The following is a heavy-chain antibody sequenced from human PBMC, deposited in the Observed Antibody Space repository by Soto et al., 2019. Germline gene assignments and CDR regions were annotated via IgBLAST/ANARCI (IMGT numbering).Heavy chain of an antibody. CDR3: ARVSDY. Sequence: SESRSLTCAVACGSIRSGGYSWSWIRQPPGKCLEWIGYVYHIGIXXYNPSLKXXVTISIGRSKXQFSLXLSSVTSADTAVYYCARVSDYWAQGILVTVSS. J-gene: IGHJ4*02. CDR1: CGSIRSGGYS. CDR2: VYHIGIX. V-gene: IGHV4-30-2*01.